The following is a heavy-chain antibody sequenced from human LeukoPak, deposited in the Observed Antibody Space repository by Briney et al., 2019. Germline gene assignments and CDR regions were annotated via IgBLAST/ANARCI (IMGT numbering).Heavy chain of an antibody. D-gene: IGHD3-22*01. CDR3: ARVKRSGYYWFDY. J-gene: IGHJ4*02. CDR2: IYYSGST. V-gene: IGHV4-39*07. CDR1: GGSISSSSYY. Sequence: SETLSLTCTVSGGSISSSSYYWGWIRQPPGNGLEWIGSIYYSGSTYHNPSLKSRVTISVDTSKNQFSLKLSSVTAADTAVYYCARVKRSGYYWFDYWGQGTLVTVSS.